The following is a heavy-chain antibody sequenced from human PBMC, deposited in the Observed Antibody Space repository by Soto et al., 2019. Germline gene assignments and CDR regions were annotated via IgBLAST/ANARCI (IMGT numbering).Heavy chain of an antibody. Sequence: PSETLSLTCAVYGGSFSGYYWSWIRQPPGKGLEWIGEINHSGSTNYNPSLRSRVTISVDTSKNQFSLTLSSVTAADTAVYYCARVNFWSGYYSVDWFDPWGQGXLVTVSS. CDR2: INHSGST. J-gene: IGHJ5*02. V-gene: IGHV4-34*01. CDR3: ARVNFWSGYYSVDWFDP. D-gene: IGHD3-3*01. CDR1: GGSFSGYY.